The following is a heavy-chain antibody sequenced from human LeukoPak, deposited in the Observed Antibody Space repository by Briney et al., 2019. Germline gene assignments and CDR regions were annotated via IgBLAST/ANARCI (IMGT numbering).Heavy chain of an antibody. D-gene: IGHD5-18*01. J-gene: IGHJ4*02. CDR3: ARDQNSYGYSGTDY. CDR2: IKQDGSEK. CDR1: GFTFSSYW. Sequence: PGGSLRLSCAASGFTFSSYWMSWVRQAPGKGLEWVANIKQDGSEKYYVDSVKGRFTISRDNAKNSLYLQMNSLRAEDTAVYYCARDQNSYGYSGTDYWGQGTLVTVSS. V-gene: IGHV3-7*01.